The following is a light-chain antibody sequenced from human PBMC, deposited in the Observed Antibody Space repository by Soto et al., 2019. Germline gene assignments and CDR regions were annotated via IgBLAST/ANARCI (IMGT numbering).Light chain of an antibody. CDR2: DAS. CDR1: QSVSSY. CDR3: QQRLNWPLT. V-gene: IGKV3-11*01. J-gene: IGKJ4*01. Sequence: EIVLTQSPATLSLSPGERATLSCGASQSVSSYLAWYQQKHGQAPRLLIYDASNRATGIPARFSGSGSGTDFTLTISSLEPEDFAVYYCQQRLNWPLTFGGGTKVEIK.